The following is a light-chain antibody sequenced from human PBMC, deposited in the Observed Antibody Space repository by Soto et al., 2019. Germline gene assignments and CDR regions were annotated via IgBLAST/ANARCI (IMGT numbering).Light chain of an antibody. V-gene: IGKV1-8*01. Sequence: AIRMTQSPSSFSASTGDRVTITCRASQDIDTFLAWYQQKPGKAPKLLIYTASNLESGVPSRFSGSGSGTDFTLTINGLQSEDFATYYCQQYYSYPALTFGGGTKVEI. CDR1: QDIDTF. CDR2: TAS. CDR3: QQYYSYPALT. J-gene: IGKJ4*01.